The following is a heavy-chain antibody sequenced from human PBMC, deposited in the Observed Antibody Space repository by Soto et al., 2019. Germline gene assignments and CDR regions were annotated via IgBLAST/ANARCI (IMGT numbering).Heavy chain of an antibody. Sequence: PSVKVSCKASGYTFTSYAMHWVRQAPGQRLEWMGWINAGNGNTKYSQKFQGRVTITRDTSASTAYMELSSLRSEDTAVYYCARASLKVADFDYWGQGTLVTVSS. D-gene: IGHD5-12*01. V-gene: IGHV1-3*01. CDR3: ARASLKVADFDY. J-gene: IGHJ4*02. CDR2: INAGNGNT. CDR1: GYTFTSYA.